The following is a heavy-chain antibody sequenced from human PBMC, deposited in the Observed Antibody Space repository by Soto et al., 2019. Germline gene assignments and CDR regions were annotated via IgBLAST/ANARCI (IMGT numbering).Heavy chain of an antibody. V-gene: IGHV1-3*01. CDR1: GYTFTSYG. CDR3: ARGLPLAADY. J-gene: IGHJ4*02. CDR2: INAGNGNT. Sequence: ASVKVSCKASGYTFTSYGISWVRQAPGQGLEWMGWINAGNGNTKYSQKFQGRVTITRDTSASTAYMELSSLRSEDTAVYYCARGLPLAADYWGQGTLVTVSS.